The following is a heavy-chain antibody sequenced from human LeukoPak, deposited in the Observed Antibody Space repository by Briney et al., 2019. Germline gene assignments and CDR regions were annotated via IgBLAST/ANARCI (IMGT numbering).Heavy chain of an antibody. CDR2: IYYSGST. Sequence: AETLSLTYTVSGASISSSINYWGWIRQPPGMGLESIGSIYYSGSTYYNPSLKSRVSISVDTSNNQFSLKLSSVTAADTAGYYCARQERYCSNGVCLKHFDYWGQGTLVTVSS. D-gene: IGHD2-8*01. CDR1: GASISSSINY. J-gene: IGHJ4*02. CDR3: ARQERYCSNGVCLKHFDY. V-gene: IGHV4-39*01.